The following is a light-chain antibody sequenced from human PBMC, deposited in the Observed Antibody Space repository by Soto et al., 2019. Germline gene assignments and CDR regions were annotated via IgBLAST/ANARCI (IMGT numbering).Light chain of an antibody. J-gene: IGLJ2*01. CDR3: GTWDSSLSAVV. Sequence: QSVLTQPPSVSAAPGQKVTISCSGTSSNIGNNYVSWYQQIPGTAPKLLIYDNNKRPSGILDRFSGSKSGTSATLGITGLETGDAADYYCGTWDSSLSAVVFGGGTKLTVL. CDR2: DNN. V-gene: IGLV1-51*01. CDR1: SSNIGNNY.